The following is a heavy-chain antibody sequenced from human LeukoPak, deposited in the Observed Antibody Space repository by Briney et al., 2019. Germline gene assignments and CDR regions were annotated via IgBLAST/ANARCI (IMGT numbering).Heavy chain of an antibody. CDR3: AKEWVVRATMDYYYYMDV. V-gene: IGHV3-23*01. D-gene: IGHD1-26*01. CDR1: GFTFDIYG. Sequence: PGGSLRLSCAASGFTFDIYGMSWVRQAPGKGLEWVSTITGSGGTTYFADSVKGRFIISRDNSKNTLYLQMNSLRVEDTAVYYCAKEWVVRATMDYYYYMDVWGKGTTVTVSS. J-gene: IGHJ6*03. CDR2: ITGSGGTT.